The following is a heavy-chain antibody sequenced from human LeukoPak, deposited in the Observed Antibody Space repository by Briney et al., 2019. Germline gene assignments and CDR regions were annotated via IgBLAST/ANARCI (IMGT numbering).Heavy chain of an antibody. CDR3: ARALALADYFDF. D-gene: IGHD6-19*01. CDR2: IYPDDSHT. Sequence: GESLKISCKGSGYSFINYWIGWVRQMPGKGLEWMGIIYPDDSHTIYSPSFQGQVTISADKSISTAYLQWGSLKASDTAMYYCARALALADYFDFWGQGTLVTVSS. J-gene: IGHJ4*02. CDR1: GYSFINYW. V-gene: IGHV5-51*01.